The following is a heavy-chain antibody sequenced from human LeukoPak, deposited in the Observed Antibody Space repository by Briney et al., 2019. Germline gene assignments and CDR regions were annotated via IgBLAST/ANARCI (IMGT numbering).Heavy chain of an antibody. Sequence: SGPTLVKPTQTLTLTCTFSGFSLSTSGVGVGWIRQPPGKALEWLVLIYWNDDKRYSPSLKSRFTITKDTSKNQVVLTMTNMDPVDTATYYCAHTVEELVYYYYYMDVWGKGTTVTVSS. D-gene: IGHD6-6*01. J-gene: IGHJ6*03. V-gene: IGHV2-5*01. CDR2: IYWNDDK. CDR3: AHTVEELVYYYYYMDV. CDR1: GFSLSTSGVG.